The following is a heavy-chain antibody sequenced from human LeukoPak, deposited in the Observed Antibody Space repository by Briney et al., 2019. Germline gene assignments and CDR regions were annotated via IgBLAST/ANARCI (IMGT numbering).Heavy chain of an antibody. CDR3: AHRGSGSFGWFDH. CDR1: GYALTTSGVG. D-gene: IGHD1-26*01. CDR2: NYWDDNK. J-gene: IGHJ5*02. Sequence: SGPTLLNPTQTLTLTCTLSGYALTTSGVGVGWIRQSPGKALEWLSLNYWDDNKYYSPSLKSRNTIAKDTSKNQVVLSMTNMDPVDTATYYCAHRGSGSFGWFDHWGQGTLVTVSS. V-gene: IGHV2-5*02.